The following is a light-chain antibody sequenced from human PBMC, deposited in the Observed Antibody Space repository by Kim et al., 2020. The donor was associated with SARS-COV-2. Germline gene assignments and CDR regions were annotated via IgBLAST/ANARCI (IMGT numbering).Light chain of an antibody. V-gene: IGKV3-15*01. CDR1: QSVSSN. Sequence: EIVMTQSPATLSVSPGERATLSCRASQSVSSNLTWYQQKPGQAPRLLIYGTSTRATGIPARFSGSGSGTEFTLTISSLQSEDFAVYYCQQYKNWPSYPYTLGQGTKLEI. J-gene: IGKJ2*01. CDR2: GTS. CDR3: QQYKNWPSYPYT.